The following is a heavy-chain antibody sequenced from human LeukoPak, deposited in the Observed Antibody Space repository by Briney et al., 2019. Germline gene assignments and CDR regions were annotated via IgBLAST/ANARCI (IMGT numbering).Heavy chain of an antibody. D-gene: IGHD2-2*02. CDR3: ARSPRGIVVVPAAIPNYFDY. J-gene: IGHJ4*02. Sequence: GGSLRLSCAASGFTFSSFGMHWVRQAPGKALEWVAFIRYDGSNKYYADSVKGRFTISRDNSKNTMYLQMSSLRAEDTALYYCARSPRGIVVVPAAIPNYFDYWGQGTLVAVSS. CDR1: GFTFSSFG. CDR2: IRYDGSNK. V-gene: IGHV3-30*02.